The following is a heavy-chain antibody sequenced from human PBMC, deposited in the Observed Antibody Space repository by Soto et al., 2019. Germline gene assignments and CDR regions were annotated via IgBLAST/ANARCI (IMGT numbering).Heavy chain of an antibody. Sequence: SETLSLTCAVSGYSISSGYYWGWLRQPPGKGLEWIGSIYYSGSTNYNPSLKSRVTISVDTSKNQFSLKLSSVTAADTAVYYCARDRDGYISYWGQGTLVTVSS. CDR1: GYSISSGYY. J-gene: IGHJ4*02. D-gene: IGHD5-12*01. CDR2: IYYSGST. CDR3: ARDRDGYISY. V-gene: IGHV4-38-2*02.